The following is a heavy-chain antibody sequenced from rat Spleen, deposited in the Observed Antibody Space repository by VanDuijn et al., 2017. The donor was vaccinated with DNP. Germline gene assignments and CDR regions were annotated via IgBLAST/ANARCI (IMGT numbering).Heavy chain of an antibody. CDR2: ISYDGSST. V-gene: IGHV5-7*01. Sequence: EVQLVESGGGLVQPGRSLTLSCAASGFTFSNYDMAWVRQAPKKGLEWVATISYDGSSTYYRDSVKGRFTISRDNAKSTLYLQRDSLRSEDTATFYCARLGGGYRDYFDYWGQGVMVTVSS. D-gene: IGHD1-11*01. CDR1: GFTFSNYD. CDR3: ARLGGGYRDYFDY. J-gene: IGHJ2*01.